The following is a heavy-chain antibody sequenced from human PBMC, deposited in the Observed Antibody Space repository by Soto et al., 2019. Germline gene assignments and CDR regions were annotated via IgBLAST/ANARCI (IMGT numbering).Heavy chain of an antibody. CDR3: ARDREADDYVWGSYRRTVFDY. J-gene: IGHJ4*02. CDR1: GYTFTSYY. CDR2: INPSGGST. V-gene: IGHV1-46*01. Sequence: ASVKVSCKASGYTFTSYYMHWVRQAPGQGLEWMGIINPSGGSTSYAQKFQGRVTMTRDTSTSTVYMELSSLRSEDTAVYYCARDREADDYVWGSYRRTVFDYWGQGTLVTVSS. D-gene: IGHD3-16*02.